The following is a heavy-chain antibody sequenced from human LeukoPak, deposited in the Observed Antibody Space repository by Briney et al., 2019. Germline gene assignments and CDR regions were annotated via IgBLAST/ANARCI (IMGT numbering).Heavy chain of an antibody. J-gene: IGHJ2*01. CDR3: ARAQMVRGIIIKVFWYFDL. CDR1: SGSISSYY. D-gene: IGHD3-10*01. V-gene: IGHV4-59*01. Sequence: PSETLSLTCTVSSGSISSYYWSWIRQPPGKGLEWIGYSGNTNYNPSLKSRVTISVDTSKNQFSLKLSSVTAADTAVYYCARAQMVRGIIIKVFWYFDLWGCGTLVTVSS. CDR2: SGNT.